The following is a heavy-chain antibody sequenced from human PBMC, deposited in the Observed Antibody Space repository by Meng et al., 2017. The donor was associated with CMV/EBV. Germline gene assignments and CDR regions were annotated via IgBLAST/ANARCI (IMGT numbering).Heavy chain of an antibody. Sequence: GGSLRLSCAASEFTFSSYAMNWVRQAPGKGLEWVSIISDSGGITYYADSVEGRFTISRDNSKNTLYLQMNSLRAEDKAVYYCAKGRSIEAPGTRYFDCWGQGTLVTVSS. J-gene: IGHJ4*02. CDR2: ISDSGGIT. CDR1: EFTFSSYA. V-gene: IGHV3-23*01. D-gene: IGHD6-13*01. CDR3: AKGRSIEAPGTRYFDC.